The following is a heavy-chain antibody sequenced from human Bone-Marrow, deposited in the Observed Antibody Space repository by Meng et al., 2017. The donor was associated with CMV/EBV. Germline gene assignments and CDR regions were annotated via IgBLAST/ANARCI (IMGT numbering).Heavy chain of an antibody. CDR1: TFSSYT. V-gene: IGHV1-69*02. J-gene: IGHJ5*02. Sequence: TFSSYTISWVRQAPGQGLEWMGRIIPILGIANYAQKFQGRVTITADKSTSTAYMELSSLRSEDTAVYYCASNDVDTAMVSTGWFDPWGQGTLVTVSS. D-gene: IGHD5-18*01. CDR2: IIPILGIA. CDR3: ASNDVDTAMVSTGWFDP.